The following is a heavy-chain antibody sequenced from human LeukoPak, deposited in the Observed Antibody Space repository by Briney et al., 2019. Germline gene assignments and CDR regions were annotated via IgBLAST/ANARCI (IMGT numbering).Heavy chain of an antibody. CDR3: ATSGDYEEFQT. CDR2: VYYSGTT. V-gene: IGHV4-39*06. CDR1: GGSINSKSLY. D-gene: IGHD3-16*01. J-gene: IGHJ3*01. Sequence: SETLSLTCTVSGGSINSKSLYWGWIRQPPGKRWEWIGSVYYSGTTYYNPSLKSRLSISIDTSKNQFHLTLKSVTAADMALYYCATSGDYEEFQTWGHGTMLIVSS.